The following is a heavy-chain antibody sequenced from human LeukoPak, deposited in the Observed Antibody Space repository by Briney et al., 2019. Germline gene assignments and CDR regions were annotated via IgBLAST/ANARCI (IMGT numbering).Heavy chain of an antibody. V-gene: IGHV4-30-2*01. CDR2: IYHSGST. CDR1: GGSISSGGYS. Sequence: SQTLSLTCAVSGGSISSGGYSWSWIRQPPGKGLEWIGYIYHSGSTYYNPSLKSRVTMSVDTSKNQFSLKLSSVTAADTAVYYCARGGRYSFDYWGQGTLVTVSS. J-gene: IGHJ4*02. D-gene: IGHD5-18*01. CDR3: ARGGRYSFDY.